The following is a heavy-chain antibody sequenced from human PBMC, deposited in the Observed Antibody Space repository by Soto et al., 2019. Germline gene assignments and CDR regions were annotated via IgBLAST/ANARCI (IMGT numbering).Heavy chain of an antibody. Sequence: XGTLDITCAVYGGSFSGCYWSWIRQPPGKGLEWIGEINHSGSTNYNPSLKSRVTISVDTSKNQFSLKLSSVTAADTAVYYCAILGMDVWGQGTTVTVSS. CDR1: GGSFSGCY. V-gene: IGHV4-34*01. J-gene: IGHJ6*02. CDR2: INHSGST. CDR3: AILGMDV.